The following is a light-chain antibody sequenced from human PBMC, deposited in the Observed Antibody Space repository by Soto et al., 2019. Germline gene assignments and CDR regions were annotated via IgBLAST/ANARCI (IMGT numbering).Light chain of an antibody. CDR2: DVS. V-gene: IGLV2-14*01. CDR1: SSDVGVYNY. CDR3: SSYTSSSTLVV. J-gene: IGLJ2*01. Sequence: QSVLTQPASVSGSPGQSSTISCTGTSSDVGVYNYVSWYQQHPGKAPKLRVDDVSNRPSGVSNRFSGSKSGNTASLPISGLQAEDEADYYCSSYTSSSTLVVFGGGTKLTVL.